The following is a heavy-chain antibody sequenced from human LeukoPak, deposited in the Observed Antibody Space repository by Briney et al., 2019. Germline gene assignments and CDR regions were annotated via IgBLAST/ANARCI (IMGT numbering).Heavy chain of an antibody. CDR1: GFTFNAYA. CDR2: VIYDGSDK. V-gene: IGHV3-30*04. D-gene: IGHD6-6*01. J-gene: IGHJ5*02. CDR3: AKGAAGVAASRDSFDP. Sequence: GGSLRLSCEVPGFTFNAYAMHWVRQAPGKGLEWVAVVIYDGSDKYYADSVQGRFTISRDNSKNTLYLQMNSLRPDDTAFYFCAKGAAGVAASRDSFDPWGQGTLVTVSS.